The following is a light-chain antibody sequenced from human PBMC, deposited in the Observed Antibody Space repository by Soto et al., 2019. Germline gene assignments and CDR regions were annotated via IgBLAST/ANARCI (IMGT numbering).Light chain of an antibody. CDR1: QSVSSSF. V-gene: IGKV3-20*01. J-gene: IGKJ2*01. CDR2: GAS. CDR3: QQYGSSYT. Sequence: IVLTQSPGTLSLSPGERATLSCRASQSVSSSFLAWYQQRPGQAPRLLIYGASIRATDIPDRFSGSGSGTYFTLTSSRLEHEDFAVYYCQQYGSSYTFGQGTKLEIK.